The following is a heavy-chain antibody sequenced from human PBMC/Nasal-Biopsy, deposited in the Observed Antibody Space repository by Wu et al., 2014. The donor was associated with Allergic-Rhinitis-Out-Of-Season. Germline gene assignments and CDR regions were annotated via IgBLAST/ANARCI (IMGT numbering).Heavy chain of an antibody. J-gene: IGHJ2*01. CDR3: AKDPFTHWGSSVYWYFDL. D-gene: IGHD7-27*01. Sequence: LRLSCAASGFTFSNYAMHWVRQAPGKGLEWVAVISYDEANKYYADSVKGRFTISRDSSRNTLFLQMNSLRPEDTAVYYCAKDPFTHWGSSVYWYFDLWG. CDR1: GFTFSNYA. V-gene: IGHV3-30*18. CDR2: ISYDEANK.